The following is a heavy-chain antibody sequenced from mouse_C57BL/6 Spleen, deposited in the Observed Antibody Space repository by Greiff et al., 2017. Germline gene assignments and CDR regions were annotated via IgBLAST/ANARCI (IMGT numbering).Heavy chain of an antibody. CDR1: GYTFTDYY. J-gene: IGHJ4*01. D-gene: IGHD2-4*01. V-gene: IGHV1-26*01. Sequence: VQLQQSGPELVKPGASVKISCKASGYTFTDYYMNWVKQSHGKSLEWIGDINPNNGGTSYNQKFKGKATLTVDKSSSTAYMELRSLTSEDSAVYYCAAYYDYDEGGYYYAMDYWGQGTSVTVSS. CDR3: AAYYDYDEGGYYYAMDY. CDR2: INPNNGGT.